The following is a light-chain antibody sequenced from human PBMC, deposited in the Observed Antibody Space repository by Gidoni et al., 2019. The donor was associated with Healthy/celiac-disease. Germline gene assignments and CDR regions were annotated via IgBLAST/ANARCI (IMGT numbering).Light chain of an antibody. Sequence: DIQMTQSPSSLSASVGERVTITCRASQSISSYLNWYQQKPGKAPKLLIYAASSLQSGVPSRFSGSGSGTAFTLTISSLQPEDFATYYCQQSYSTPPETFGQGTKVEIK. CDR3: QQSYSTPPET. CDR2: AAS. J-gene: IGKJ1*01. CDR1: QSISSY. V-gene: IGKV1-39*01.